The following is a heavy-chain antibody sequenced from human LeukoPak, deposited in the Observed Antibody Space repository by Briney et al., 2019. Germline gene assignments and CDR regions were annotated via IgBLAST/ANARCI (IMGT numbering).Heavy chain of an antibody. D-gene: IGHD6-13*01. J-gene: IGHJ3*02. V-gene: IGHV3-7*01. CDR2: INQDESAK. CDR1: GFTFSSYA. CDR3: AGSWSPYDAFDI. Sequence: GGSLRLSCAASGFTFSSYAMHWVRQAPGKGLEWVASINQDESAKFYVDSVKGRFTISRDNAKNSLYLQMNSLRAEDTAVYYCAGSWSPYDAFDIWGQGTMVTVSS.